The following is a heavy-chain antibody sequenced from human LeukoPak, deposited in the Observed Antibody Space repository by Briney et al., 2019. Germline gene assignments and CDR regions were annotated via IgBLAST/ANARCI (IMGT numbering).Heavy chain of an antibody. Sequence: PSETLSLTCTVSGGSITSSSYYWGWIRQPPGKGLEWIGSTYYSGSTYYNPSLQSRVTISVDTSKNQFSLELSSVTAADTAVYYCARGSRRLADFHYWGQGTLVTVSS. D-gene: IGHD1-26*01. CDR3: ARGSRRLADFHY. CDR2: TYYSGST. V-gene: IGHV4-39*01. J-gene: IGHJ4*02. CDR1: GGSITSSSYY.